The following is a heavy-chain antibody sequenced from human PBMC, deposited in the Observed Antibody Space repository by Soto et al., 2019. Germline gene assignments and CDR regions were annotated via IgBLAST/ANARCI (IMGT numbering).Heavy chain of an antibody. CDR2: IDPENGET. D-gene: IGHD2-2*01. V-gene: IGHV1-24*01. CDR1: GYTLTELS. J-gene: IGHJ4*02. Sequence: GASVKVSCKVSGYTLTELSMHWVRQAPGKGLEWMGWIDPENGETIYAQKLQGRVTMATDTSTSTVYMGMRSLRFDDTAVYYCARDRAYCSTSTCYFEADYWGQGTLVTVSS. CDR3: ARDRAYCSTSTCYFEADY.